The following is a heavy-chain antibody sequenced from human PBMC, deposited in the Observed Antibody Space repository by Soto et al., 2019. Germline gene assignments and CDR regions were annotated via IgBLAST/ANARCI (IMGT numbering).Heavy chain of an antibody. D-gene: IGHD3-22*01. CDR1: GCTFSSYA. Sequence: SSVKVSCKTSGCTFSSYAISWVRQVPGQGLEWMGGIIPIFGTANYAQKFQGRVTITADESTSTAYMELSSLRAEHKAVYYCARDSPSPGDYDSSGYLDYWGQGTLVTVS. CDR2: IIPIFGTA. CDR3: ARDSPSPGDYDSSGYLDY. V-gene: IGHV1-69*13. J-gene: IGHJ4*02.